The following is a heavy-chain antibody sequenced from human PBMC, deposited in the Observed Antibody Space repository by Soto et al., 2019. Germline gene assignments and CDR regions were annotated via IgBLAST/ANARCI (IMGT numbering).Heavy chain of an antibody. D-gene: IGHD6-19*01. CDR1: GYTFTSYG. CDR3: AKGIAVAGSKIPYYYYYMDV. V-gene: IGHV1-18*01. J-gene: IGHJ6*03. CDR2: ISAYNGNT. Sequence: ASVKVSCKASGYTFTSYGISWVRQAPGQGLEWMGWISAYNGNTNYAQKLQGRVTMTTDTSTSTAYMELRSLRSDDTAVYYCAKGIAVAGSKIPYYYYYMDVWGKGTTVTVSS.